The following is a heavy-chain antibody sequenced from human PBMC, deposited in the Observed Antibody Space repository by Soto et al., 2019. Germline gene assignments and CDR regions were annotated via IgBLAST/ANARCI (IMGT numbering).Heavy chain of an antibody. Sequence: GGSLRLSCAASGFTFSSYAMSWVRQAPGKGLEWVSTISGSGGSTYYADSVKGRFTISRDNSKNTLYLQMNSLRAEDTAVYYCAKATAGGVLRFLEWSPWFDPWGQGTLVTVSS. CDR3: AKATAGGVLRFLEWSPWFDP. V-gene: IGHV3-23*01. CDR2: ISGSGGST. J-gene: IGHJ5*02. CDR1: GFTFSSYA. D-gene: IGHD3-3*01.